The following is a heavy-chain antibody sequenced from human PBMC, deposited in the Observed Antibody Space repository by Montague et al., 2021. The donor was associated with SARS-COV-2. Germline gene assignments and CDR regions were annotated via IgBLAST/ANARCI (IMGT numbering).Heavy chain of an antibody. Sequence: SETLSLTCAVHGTSFSGYYWNWIRQPPGKGLEWIGEINHGGSTKYSPSLKSRLTISADTSKNQFSLKLTSVAAADTAVYYCARLRDGVVPSPMLAVGAYYSCYYKNVWGRGRTVTVAS. CDR1: GTSFSGYY. D-gene: IGHD2-8*01. V-gene: IGHV4-34*01. CDR3: ARLRDGVVPSPMLAVGAYYSCYYKNV. J-gene: IGHJ6*03. CDR2: INHGGST.